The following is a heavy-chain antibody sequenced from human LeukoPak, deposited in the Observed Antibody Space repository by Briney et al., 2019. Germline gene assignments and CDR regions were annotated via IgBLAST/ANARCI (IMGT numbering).Heavy chain of an antibody. Sequence: ASVKVSCKASGYTFTGYYMHWVRQAPGQGLEWMGWINPNSGGTNYAQKFQGRVTMTRDTSISTAYMELSRLRSDDTAVYYCARVHDSDWYFDYWGQGTLVTVSS. V-gene: IGHV1-2*02. CDR1: GYTFTGYY. CDR3: ARVHDSDWYFDY. J-gene: IGHJ4*02. D-gene: IGHD6-19*01. CDR2: INPNSGGT.